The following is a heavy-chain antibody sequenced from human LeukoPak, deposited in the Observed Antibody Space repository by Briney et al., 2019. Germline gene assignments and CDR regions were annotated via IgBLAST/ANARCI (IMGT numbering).Heavy chain of an antibody. D-gene: IGHD3-3*01. V-gene: IGHV3-7*01. Sequence: PGGSLRLSCAAPGLTFTNYWMHWVRQAPGKGLESVAYIHPDGSEKYYVESLRGRFAISRDNAKNSLYLQMSNLRDEDTAVYYRTSRYDFWSGYYQGYYFDFWGQGSLVTVSS. CDR2: IHPDGSEK. CDR1: GLTFTNYW. CDR3: TSRYDFWSGYYQGYYFDF. J-gene: IGHJ4*02.